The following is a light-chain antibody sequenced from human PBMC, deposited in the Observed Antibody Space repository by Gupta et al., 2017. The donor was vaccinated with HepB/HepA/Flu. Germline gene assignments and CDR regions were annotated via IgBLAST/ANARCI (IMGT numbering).Light chain of an antibody. V-gene: IGLV3-1*01. J-gene: IGLJ3*02. CDR3: QAGDSSNVV. CDR2: QDS. Sequence: SYELTQLPSGSVSPGQTASITCSGDKLGDKYACWYQQKPGQCPVLVIYQDSKRPSGIPGRFSGSNSVNTATLTIGGTQAVDEDDYYCQAGDSSNVVFGGGTKLTVL. CDR1: KLGDKY.